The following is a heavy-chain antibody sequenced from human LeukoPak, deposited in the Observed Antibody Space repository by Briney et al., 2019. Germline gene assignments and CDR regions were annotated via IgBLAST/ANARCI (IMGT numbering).Heavy chain of an antibody. CDR2: IIPIFGTA. Sequence: SVKVSCKAPGGTFSSYAISWVRQAPGQGLEWMGGIIPIFGTANYAQKFQGRVTITTDESTSTAYMELSSLRSEDTAVYYCARGYYYDSSGPRVFDIWGQGTMVTVSS. V-gene: IGHV1-69*05. J-gene: IGHJ3*02. D-gene: IGHD3-22*01. CDR1: GGTFSSYA. CDR3: ARGYYYDSSGPRVFDI.